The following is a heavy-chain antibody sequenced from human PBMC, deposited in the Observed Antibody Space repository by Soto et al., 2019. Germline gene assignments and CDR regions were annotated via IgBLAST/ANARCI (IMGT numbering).Heavy chain of an antibody. D-gene: IGHD2-8*01. CDR1: GFTFSSYG. J-gene: IGHJ6*02. CDR3: ANLYYCTNGVCQGSYYYYYYGMDV. V-gene: IGHV3-30*18. CDR2: ISYDGSNK. Sequence: QVQLVESGGGVVQPGRSLRLSCAASGFTFSSYGMHWVRQAPGKGLEWVAVISYDGSNKYYADSVKGRFTISRDNSKNTLYLQMNSLRAEDTAVYYCANLYYCTNGVCQGSYYYYYYGMDVWGQGTTVTVSS.